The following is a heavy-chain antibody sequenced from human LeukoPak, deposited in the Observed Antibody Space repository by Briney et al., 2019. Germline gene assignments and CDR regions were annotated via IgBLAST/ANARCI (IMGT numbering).Heavy chain of an antibody. CDR3: ARDAGRGDY. CDR1: GFTFSSYS. Sequence: RGSLRLSCAASGFTFSSYSMNWVRQAPGKGLEWVSCISSSSSYIYYADSVKGRFTTSRDNAKDSLYLQMNSLRADDTAVYYCARDAGRGDYWGQGALVTVSS. D-gene: IGHD3-16*01. J-gene: IGHJ4*02. V-gene: IGHV3-21*01. CDR2: ISSSSSYI.